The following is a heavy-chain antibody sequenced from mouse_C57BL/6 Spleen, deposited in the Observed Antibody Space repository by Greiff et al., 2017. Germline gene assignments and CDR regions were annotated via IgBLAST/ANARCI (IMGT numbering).Heavy chain of an antibody. J-gene: IGHJ2*01. Sequence: QVQLQQPGAELVKPGASVTLSCKASGYTFTSYWMHWVKQRPGQGLEWIGMIHPNSGSTNYNETFKSKATLTVDKTSSTAYMQLRSLTSEDSAVYYCATAQAYYFDYWGQGTTLTVSS. CDR1: GYTFTSYW. D-gene: IGHD3-2*02. CDR2: IHPNSGST. V-gene: IGHV1-64*01. CDR3: ATAQAYYFDY.